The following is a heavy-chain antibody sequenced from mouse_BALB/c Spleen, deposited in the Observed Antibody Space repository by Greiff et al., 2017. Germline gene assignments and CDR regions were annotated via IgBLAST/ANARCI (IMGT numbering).Heavy chain of an antibody. CDR2: INPYNDGT. Sequence: VQLQQSGPELVKPGASVKMSCKASGYTFTSYVMHWVKQKPGQGLEWIGYINPYNDGTKYNEKFKGKATLTSDKSSSTAYMELSSLTSEDSAVYYCARSGNYTDYYAMDYWGQGTSVTVSS. J-gene: IGHJ4*01. CDR3: ARSGNYTDYYAMDY. V-gene: IGHV1-14*01. CDR1: GYTFTSYV. D-gene: IGHD2-1*01.